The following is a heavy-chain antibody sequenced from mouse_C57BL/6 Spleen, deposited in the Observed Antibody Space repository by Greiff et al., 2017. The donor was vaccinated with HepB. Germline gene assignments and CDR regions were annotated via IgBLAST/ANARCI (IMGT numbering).Heavy chain of an antibody. J-gene: IGHJ2*01. CDR1: GYTFTDYY. Sequence: EVQLQQSGPELVKPGASVKISCKASGYTFTDYYMNWVKQSHGKSLEWIGDINPNNGGTSYNQKFKGKATLTVDKSSSTAYMELRSLTSEDSAVSYCVYSNLDYWGQGTTLTVSA. V-gene: IGHV1-26*01. D-gene: IGHD2-5*01. CDR3: VYSNLDY. CDR2: INPNNGGT.